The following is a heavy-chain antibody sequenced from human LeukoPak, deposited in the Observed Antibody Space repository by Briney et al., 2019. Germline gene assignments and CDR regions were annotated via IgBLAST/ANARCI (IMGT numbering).Heavy chain of an antibody. CDR1: GFTFSSYA. J-gene: IGHJ4*02. CDR2: ISGSGGST. Sequence: PGGSLRLSCAASGFTFSSYAMSWVRQAPGKGLEWVSAISGSGGSTYYADSVKGRFTIPIDNAKNSLYLQMNSLRAEDTAVYYCARGTKDDYVWGSYRYPKYYFDYWGQGTLVTVSS. CDR3: ARGTKDDYVWGSYRYPKYYFDY. D-gene: IGHD3-16*02. V-gene: IGHV3-23*01.